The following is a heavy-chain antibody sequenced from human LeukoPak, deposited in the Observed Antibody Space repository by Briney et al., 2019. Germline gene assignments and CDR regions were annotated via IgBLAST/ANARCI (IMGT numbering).Heavy chain of an antibody. CDR1: GFTFSSYA. CDR2: ISYDGSNK. V-gene: IGHV3-30*04. J-gene: IGHJ4*02. D-gene: IGHD3-10*01. CDR3: ARAPGFGEPPLSH. Sequence: SGGSLRLSCAASGFTFSSYAMHWVRQAPGKGLEWVAVISYDGSNKYYADSVKGRFTISRGNSKNTLYLQMNSLRAEDTAVYYCARAPGFGEPPLSHWGQGTLVTVSS.